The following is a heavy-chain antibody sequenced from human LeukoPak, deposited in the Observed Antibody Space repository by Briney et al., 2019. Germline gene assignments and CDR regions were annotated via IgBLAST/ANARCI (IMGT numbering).Heavy chain of an antibody. D-gene: IGHD6-13*01. J-gene: IGHJ4*02. CDR2: ISWNSGSI. CDR3: AKVLWQQLFDY. Sequence: GGSLRLSCAASGFTFDDYAMHWVRQAPGKGLEWVSGISWNSGSIGYADSVKGRFTISRDNSKNTLYLQMNSLRADDTAVYYCAKVLWQQLFDYWGQGTLVTVSS. CDR1: GFTFDDYA. V-gene: IGHV3-9*01.